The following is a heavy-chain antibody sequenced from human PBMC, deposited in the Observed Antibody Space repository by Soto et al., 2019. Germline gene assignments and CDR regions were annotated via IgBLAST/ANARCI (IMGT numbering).Heavy chain of an antibody. D-gene: IGHD3-22*01. CDR1: GYSFSFYW. CDR2: MYPDDSDI. V-gene: IGHV5-51*01. Sequence: PGESLKISCKASGYSFSFYWIGWVRQMPGKGLEWMAIMYPDDSDIRYSPSFEAHVPISADKSTSTAFLQWSSLKASDTAMYYCATAYVYDFENSNYYRDAFDIWGQGTLVTASS. J-gene: IGHJ3*02. CDR3: ATAYVYDFENSNYYRDAFDI.